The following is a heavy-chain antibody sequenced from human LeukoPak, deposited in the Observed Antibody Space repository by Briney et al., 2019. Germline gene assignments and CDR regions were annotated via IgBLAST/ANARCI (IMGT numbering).Heavy chain of an antibody. D-gene: IGHD3-22*01. CDR1: GGSISTYY. CDR2: IYYSGIT. Sequence: SETLSLTCTVAGGSISTYYWNWIRQPPGKGLEWIGYIYYSGITNYNPSLKSRVTISVDTSKNQFSPKLSSVTAADTAVYYCARDLRDSSGYWTFDSWGQGTLVTVSS. J-gene: IGHJ4*02. CDR3: ARDLRDSSGYWTFDS. V-gene: IGHV4-59*01.